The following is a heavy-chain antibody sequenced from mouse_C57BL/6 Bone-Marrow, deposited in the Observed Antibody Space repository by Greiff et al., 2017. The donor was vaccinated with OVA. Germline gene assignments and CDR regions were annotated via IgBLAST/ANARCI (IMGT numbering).Heavy chain of an antibody. V-gene: IGHV1-53*01. Sequence: VKLQQPGTELVKPGASVKLSCKASGYTFTSYWMHWVKQRPGQGLEWIGNINPSNGGTNYNEKFKSKATLTVDKSSSTAYMQLSSLTSEDSAVYYCARSDYGSSYYFDYWGQGTTLTVSS. CDR1: GYTFTSYW. CDR2: INPSNGGT. CDR3: ARSDYGSSYYFDY. J-gene: IGHJ2*01. D-gene: IGHD1-1*01.